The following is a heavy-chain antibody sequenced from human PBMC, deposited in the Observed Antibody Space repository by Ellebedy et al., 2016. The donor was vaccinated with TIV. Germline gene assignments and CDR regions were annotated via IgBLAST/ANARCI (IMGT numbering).Heavy chain of an antibody. V-gene: IGHV1-18*01. Sequence: AASVTVSCKASGYTFTSYGISWVRPAPGQGLEWMGWISAYNGNTNYAQKLQGRVTMTTDTSTSTAYMELRSLRSDDTAVYYCARDQGDDYVWGSYLDYWGQGTLVTVSS. CDR3: ARDQGDDYVWGSYLDY. J-gene: IGHJ4*02. D-gene: IGHD3-16*02. CDR1: GYTFTSYG. CDR2: ISAYNGNT.